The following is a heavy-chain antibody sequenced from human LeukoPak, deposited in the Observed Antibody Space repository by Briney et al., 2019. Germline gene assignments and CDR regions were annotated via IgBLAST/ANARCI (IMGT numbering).Heavy chain of an antibody. Sequence: GGSLRLSCAASGFTFSSFWMNWVRQAPWKGLVWVSRINTDGSSTTYADSVKGRFTISRDNAKNTLYLQMNSLRAEDTAVYYCTRTRQNGFDIWGQGTVVTVSS. CDR3: TRTRQNGFDI. V-gene: IGHV3-74*01. CDR2: INTDGSST. CDR1: GFTFSSFW. J-gene: IGHJ3*02.